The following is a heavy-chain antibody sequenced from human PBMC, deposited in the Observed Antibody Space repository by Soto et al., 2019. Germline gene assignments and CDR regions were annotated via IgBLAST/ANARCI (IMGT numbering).Heavy chain of an antibody. Sequence: PSETLSLTCSVSGDSISNSRFYWAWIRQPPGEGLEWIGSIYHTGNAYYNPSLKSRVTILVDTSKNQFSLKLSSVTAADTAVYYCARASNKRGYSYGPDYWGQGPLVTVSS. CDR3: ARASNKRGYSYGPDY. V-gene: IGHV4-39*07. D-gene: IGHD5-18*01. J-gene: IGHJ4*02. CDR2: IYHTGNA. CDR1: GDSISNSRFY.